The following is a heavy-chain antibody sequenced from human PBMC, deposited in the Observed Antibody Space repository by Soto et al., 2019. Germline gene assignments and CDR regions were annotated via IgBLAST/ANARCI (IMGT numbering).Heavy chain of an antibody. CDR3: AKTNYDFWSGYPNYPNYYYYYGMDV. CDR1: GFTFSSYA. CDR2: ISGSGDNT. J-gene: IGHJ6*02. V-gene: IGHV3-23*01. D-gene: IGHD3-3*01. Sequence: GGSLRLSCAASGFTFSSYAMSWVRQAPGKGLEWVSAISGSGDNTYYADSVRGRFTISRDNSKNTLYLQMNSLRAEDTAVYYCAKTNYDFWSGYPNYPNYYYYYGMDVWGQGTTVTVSS.